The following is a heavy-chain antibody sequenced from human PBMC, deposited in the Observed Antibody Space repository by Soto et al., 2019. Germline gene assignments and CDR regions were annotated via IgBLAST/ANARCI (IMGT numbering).Heavy chain of an antibody. CDR1: GFTFDDYT. CDR2: ISWDGGST. D-gene: IGHD3-9*01. Sequence: PGGSLRLSCAASGFTFDDYTMHWVRQAPGKGLEWVSLISWDGGSTYYADSVKGRFTISRDNSKNSLYLQMNSLRTEDTALYYCAKEGFYYDILTGPSRAFDIWGQGTMVTVSS. CDR3: AKEGFYYDILTGPSRAFDI. V-gene: IGHV3-43*01. J-gene: IGHJ3*02.